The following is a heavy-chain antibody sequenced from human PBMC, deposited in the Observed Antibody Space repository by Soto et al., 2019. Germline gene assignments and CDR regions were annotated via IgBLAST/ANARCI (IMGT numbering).Heavy chain of an antibody. J-gene: IGHJ3*02. CDR3: ARDRGSSGWYAYAFDI. V-gene: IGHV3-30-3*01. D-gene: IGHD6-19*01. Sequence: PGGSLRLSCAASGFTFSSYAMHWVRQAPGKGLEWVAVISYDGSNKYYADSVKGRFTISRDNSKNTLYLQMNSLRAEDTAVYYCARDRGSSGWYAYAFDIWGQGTMVTVSS. CDR2: ISYDGSNK. CDR1: GFTFSSYA.